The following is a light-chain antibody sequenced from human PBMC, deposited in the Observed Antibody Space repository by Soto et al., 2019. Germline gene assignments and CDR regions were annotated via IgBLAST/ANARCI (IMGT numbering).Light chain of an antibody. Sequence: VFTQTPGALSVGQGERATLSCRASQSVSSNFLAWYQQKPGQAPRLLISGASNRATGIADKFSGSGSGTDFTLTIRRLEPADFAVYYCQQYGSLPFWRCGQGTKGDIK. J-gene: IGKJ1*01. CDR3: QQYGSLPFWR. V-gene: IGKV3-20*01. CDR2: GAS. CDR1: QSVSSNF.